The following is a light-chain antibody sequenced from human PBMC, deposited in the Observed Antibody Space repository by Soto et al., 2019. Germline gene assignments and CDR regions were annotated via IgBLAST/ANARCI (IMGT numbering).Light chain of an antibody. CDR3: QQYGRLPLT. J-gene: IGKJ4*01. CDR2: GAS. V-gene: IGKV3-20*01. CDR1: QSVTSSY. Sequence: EIVLTQSPGTLSLSPGERATLSCRASQSVTSSYLAWYQQKPGQAPRLLIYGASSRASGIPARFTGRGSGTDFPLTSSGLGPEDFAVYFCQQYGRLPLTFGGGTKVDIK.